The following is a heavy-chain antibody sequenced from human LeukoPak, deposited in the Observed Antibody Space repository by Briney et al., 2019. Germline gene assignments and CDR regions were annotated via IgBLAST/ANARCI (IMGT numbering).Heavy chain of an antibody. CDR1: GFTFSSYS. CDR2: ISSSSSYI. Sequence: GGSLRLSCAASGFTFSSYSMNWVRQAPGKGLEWVSSISSSSSYIYYADSAEGRFTISRDNAKNSLYLQMNSLRAEDTAVYYCARGYSSSWHHYYYYMDVWGKGTTVTVSS. D-gene: IGHD6-13*01. J-gene: IGHJ6*03. CDR3: ARGYSSSWHHYYYYMDV. V-gene: IGHV3-21*01.